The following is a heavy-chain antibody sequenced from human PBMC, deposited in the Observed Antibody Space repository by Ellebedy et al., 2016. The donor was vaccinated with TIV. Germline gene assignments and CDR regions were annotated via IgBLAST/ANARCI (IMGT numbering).Heavy chain of an antibody. Sequence: GESLKISXAASGFTFSSYAMSWVRQAPGKGLEWVSAISGSGGSTYYADSVKGRFTISRDNSKNTLYLQMNSLRAEDTAVYYCAVDIVVVPAALTDAFDIWGQGTMVTVSS. V-gene: IGHV3-23*01. J-gene: IGHJ3*02. CDR3: AVDIVVVPAALTDAFDI. CDR2: ISGSGGST. D-gene: IGHD2-2*03. CDR1: GFTFSSYA.